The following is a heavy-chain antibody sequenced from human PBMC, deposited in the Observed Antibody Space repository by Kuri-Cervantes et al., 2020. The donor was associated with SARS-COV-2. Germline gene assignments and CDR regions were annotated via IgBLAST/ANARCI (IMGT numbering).Heavy chain of an antibody. V-gene: IGHV3-7*01. CDR1: GFTFSSYW. Sequence: ETLSLTCAASGFTFSSYWMSWVRQAPGKGLEWVANIKQDGSEKYYVDSVKGRFTISRDNAKNLLYLQMNSLRAEDTAVYYCTKVSISSGSYQKALGYWGQGTLVTVSS. D-gene: IGHD3-10*02. J-gene: IGHJ4*02. CDR2: IKQDGSEK. CDR3: TKVSISSGSYQKALGY.